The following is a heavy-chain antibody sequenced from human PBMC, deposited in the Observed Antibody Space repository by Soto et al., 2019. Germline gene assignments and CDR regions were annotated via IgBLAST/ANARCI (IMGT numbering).Heavy chain of an antibody. CDR1: GFTFSSYS. V-gene: IGHV3-21*01. Sequence: NPGGSLRLSCAASGFTFSSYSMNWVRQAPGKGLEWVSSISSSSSYIYYADSVKGRFTISRDNAKNSLYLQMNSLRAEDTAVYYCARLDTAMNAFDIWGQGTMVTVSS. CDR2: ISSSSSYI. CDR3: ARLDTAMNAFDI. D-gene: IGHD5-18*01. J-gene: IGHJ3*02.